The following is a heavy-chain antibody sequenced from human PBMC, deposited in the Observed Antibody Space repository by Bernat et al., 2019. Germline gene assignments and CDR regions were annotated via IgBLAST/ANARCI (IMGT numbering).Heavy chain of an antibody. V-gene: IGHV1-69*04. J-gene: IGHJ3*02. CDR1: GGTFSSYA. D-gene: IGHD3-22*01. CDR3: ARDRAVNFTMIGVVITPSGAFDI. Sequence: QVQLVQSGAEVKKPGSSVKVSCKASGGTFSSYAISWVRQAPGQGLEWMGRIIPILGIANYAQKFQGRVTITADKSTSTAYMELSSLRSEDTAVYYCARDRAVNFTMIGVVITPSGAFDIWGQGTMVTVSS. CDR2: IIPILGIA.